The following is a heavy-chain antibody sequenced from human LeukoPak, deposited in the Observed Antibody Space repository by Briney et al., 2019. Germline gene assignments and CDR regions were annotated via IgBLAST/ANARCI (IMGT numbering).Heavy chain of an antibody. D-gene: IGHD1-26*01. V-gene: IGHV1-18*01. CDR2: ISAYNGNT. Sequence: GASVKVSCTASGYTFTSYYISWVRQAPGQGLEWMGWISAYNGNTKYAQKVQGRVTMTTDTSTSTAYMELRSLRSDDTAVYYCARGLGGSGSYFLTFDYWGQGTLVTVSS. CDR1: GYTFTSYY. J-gene: IGHJ4*02. CDR3: ARGLGGSGSYFLTFDY.